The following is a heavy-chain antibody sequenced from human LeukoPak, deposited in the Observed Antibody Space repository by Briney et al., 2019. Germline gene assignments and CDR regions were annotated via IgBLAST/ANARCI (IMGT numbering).Heavy chain of an antibody. D-gene: IGHD1-26*01. CDR3: ARTGGSFYFYYYMDI. J-gene: IGHJ6*03. CDR1: GGSFSGYY. V-gene: IGHV4-34*01. Sequence: SETLSLTCAAYGGSFSGYYWSWIRLPPGKGLEWIGEINHSGSTNYNPSLKSRVTISVDTSKNQFSLKLNSVTAADTAVYYCARTGGSFYFYYYMDIWGEGTTVTVS. CDR2: INHSGST.